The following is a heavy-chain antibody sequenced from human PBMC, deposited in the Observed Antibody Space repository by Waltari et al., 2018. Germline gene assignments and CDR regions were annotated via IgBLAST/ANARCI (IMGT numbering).Heavy chain of an antibody. CDR2: IWYDGSNK. CDR1: SYG. V-gene: IGHV3-33*01. CDR3: ARDRLELPSASAFDI. J-gene: IGHJ3*02. Sequence: SYGMHWVRQAPGKGLEWVAVIWYDGSNKYYADSVKGRFTISRDNSKNTLYLQMNSLRAEDTAVYYCARDRLELPSASAFDIWGQGTMVTVSS. D-gene: IGHD1-7*01.